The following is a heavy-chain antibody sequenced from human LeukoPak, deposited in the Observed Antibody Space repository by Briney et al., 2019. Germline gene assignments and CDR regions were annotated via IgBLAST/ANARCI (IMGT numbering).Heavy chain of an antibody. J-gene: IGHJ1*01. CDR1: VGSISRSSHY. CDR2: IYYSVST. Sequence: SETLSVTCTVSVGSISRSSHYCGWIRQPPGKGLEWIGSIYYSVSTYYNPSLKSRVTISVDTSKNQFSLKLRSVTAADTAVYYCARLRAVTNPRKEYFQHCGQGTLVTVSS. CDR3: ARLRAVTNPRKEYFQH. V-gene: IGHV4-39*01. D-gene: IGHD4-17*01.